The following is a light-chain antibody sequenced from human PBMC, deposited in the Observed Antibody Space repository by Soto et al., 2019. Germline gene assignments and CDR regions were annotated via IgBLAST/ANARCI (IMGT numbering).Light chain of an antibody. CDR2: GNS. CDR3: QSYDTGLSAVV. V-gene: IGLV1-40*01. J-gene: IGLJ2*01. Sequence: QSVLTQPPSVSGAPGQRVTISCTGSSSNIGAGYDVHWYQQLPGTAPKLLISGNSNRPSGVPDRFSGSKSGTSASLAITGLQAEDEAAYYCQSYDTGLSAVVFGGGTKLTVL. CDR1: SSNIGAGYD.